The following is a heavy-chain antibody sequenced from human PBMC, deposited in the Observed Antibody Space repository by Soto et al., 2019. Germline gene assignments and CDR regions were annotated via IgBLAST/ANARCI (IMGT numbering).Heavy chain of an antibody. V-gene: IGHV3-33*01. CDR3: VRGGKTAGAFDI. CDR2: IWDDGNQK. J-gene: IGHJ3*02. D-gene: IGHD3-16*01. Sequence: QVQLVESGGVVVQPGRSLRLSCAASGFTFSNYGMHWVRQAPGKGLEWVAVIWDDGNQKYYVDSVKGRFTISGDNSENTMFLQMNSLTAEDTAVYYCVRGGKTAGAFDIWGQGTMVTVSS. CDR1: GFTFSNYG.